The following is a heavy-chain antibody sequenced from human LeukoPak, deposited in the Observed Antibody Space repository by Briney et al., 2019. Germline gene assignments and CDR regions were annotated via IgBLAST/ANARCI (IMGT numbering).Heavy chain of an antibody. Sequence: PGGSLRLSCAASGFTFSSYAMHWVRQAPGKGLEWVAVISYDGSNKYYADSVKGRFTISRDNSKNTLYLQMNSLRAEDTAVYYCAKEGFTYYYDSSGYSLDYWGQGTLVTVSS. V-gene: IGHV3-30*04. CDR1: GFTFSSYA. CDR2: ISYDGSNK. J-gene: IGHJ4*02. CDR3: AKEGFTYYYDSSGYSLDY. D-gene: IGHD3-22*01.